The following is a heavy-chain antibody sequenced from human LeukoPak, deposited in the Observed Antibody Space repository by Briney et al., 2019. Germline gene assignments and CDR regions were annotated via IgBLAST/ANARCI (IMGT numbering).Heavy chain of an antibody. CDR1: GGSFSGYY. Sequence: SETLSLTCAVYGGSFSGYYWSWIRQPPGKGLEWIGEINHSGSTNYNPSLKSRVTISVDTSKNQFSLKLSSVTAADTAVYYCARGIGWYDFWSGYSADYYYYYMDVWGKGTTVTVSS. D-gene: IGHD3-3*01. J-gene: IGHJ6*03. V-gene: IGHV4-34*01. CDR2: INHSGST. CDR3: ARGIGWYDFWSGYSADYYYYYMDV.